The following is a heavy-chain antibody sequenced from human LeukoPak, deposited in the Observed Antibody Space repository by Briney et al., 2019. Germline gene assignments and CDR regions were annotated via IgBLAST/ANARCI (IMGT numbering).Heavy chain of an antibody. J-gene: IGHJ4*02. CDR3: VRLLDIDY. D-gene: IGHD1-1*01. Sequence: GGSLRLSCAASGFTFRNYWMHWVRQAPGKGLVWVSRISRDGATTHYAGSVKGRFTISRDNAKNMVYLQMDSLSAEDTAVYYGVRLLDIDYWGQGTLVTVSS. V-gene: IGHV3-74*01. CDR2: ISRDGATT. CDR1: GFTFRNYW.